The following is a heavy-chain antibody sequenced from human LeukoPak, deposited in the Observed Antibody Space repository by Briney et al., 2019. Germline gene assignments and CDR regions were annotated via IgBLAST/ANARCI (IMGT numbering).Heavy chain of an antibody. CDR3: AKAAGVKSRAVTARRNFYFYYYYMDV. D-gene: IGHD3-10*01. V-gene: IGHV3-30*01. CDR1: GFTFSNYA. J-gene: IGHJ6*03. CDR2: ISFDGSNR. Sequence: GGSLRLSCAASGFTFSNYAMHWVRQAPGKGLEWVAVISFDGSNRYYADAVKGRFSISRDNSKYTVNLQMNSLTAEDTALYYCAKAAGVKSRAVTARRNFYFYYYYMDVWGKGTTVTVSS.